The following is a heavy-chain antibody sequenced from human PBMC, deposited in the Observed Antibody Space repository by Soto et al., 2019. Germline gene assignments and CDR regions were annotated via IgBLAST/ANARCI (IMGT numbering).Heavy chain of an antibody. CDR1: GVSFRSSP. D-gene: IGHD1-26*01. Sequence: QVQLVQSGAEVKKPGSSVKVSCTTSGVSFRSSPINWVRQAPGQGLEWMGGIIPIFGTPNYAQKFQGRVTITADEPTSTAYMELSGLRSEDTASYYCARDKGESIVGATGAFNLWGQGTMVTVSS. V-gene: IGHV1-69*01. CDR2: IIPIFGTP. CDR3: ARDKGESIVGATGAFNL. J-gene: IGHJ3*01.